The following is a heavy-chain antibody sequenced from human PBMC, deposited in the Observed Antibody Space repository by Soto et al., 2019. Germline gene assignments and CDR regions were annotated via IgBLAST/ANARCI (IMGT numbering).Heavy chain of an antibody. CDR3: AKRDYSVSGGYASLFDY. CDR1: GFTFSTYA. J-gene: IGHJ4*02. V-gene: IGHV3-23*01. D-gene: IGHD3-22*01. Sequence: EVQLLESGGGLVQPGGSLRLSCAASGFTFSTYAMAWVRQAPGQGLEWVSGISGSGGRIYYADSVQGRFTISRDNSKNTLYVQMNSLRAEDTAVYYCAKRDYSVSGGYASLFDYWGQGALVTVS. CDR2: ISGSGGRI.